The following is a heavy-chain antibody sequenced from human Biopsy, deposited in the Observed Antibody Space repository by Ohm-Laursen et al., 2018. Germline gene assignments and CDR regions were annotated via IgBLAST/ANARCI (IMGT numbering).Heavy chain of an antibody. D-gene: IGHD3-22*01. V-gene: IGHV4-59*01. CDR1: GDSISSYY. CDR3: ARGRGYYSDRTVPGYFDL. CDR2: VYYTGST. Sequence: GTLSLTCTVSGDSISSYYWGWIRQPPGKGLQWIGYVYYTGSTDYNPSLQSRVTISVDTSKNHFSLRLRSVTPADTAIYYCARGRGYYSDRTVPGYFDLWGRGTLVTVSS. J-gene: IGHJ2*01.